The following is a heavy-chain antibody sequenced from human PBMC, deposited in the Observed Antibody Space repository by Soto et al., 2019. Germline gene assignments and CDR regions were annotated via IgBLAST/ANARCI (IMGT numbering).Heavy chain of an antibody. D-gene: IGHD3-3*01. CDR1: GYTFTSYG. CDR3: AGDRRHSLRFLDRNWFDP. CDR2: ISAYNGNT. J-gene: IGHJ5*02. V-gene: IGHV1-18*01. Sequence: GASVKVSCKASGYTFTSYGISWVRQAPGQGLEWMGWISAYNGNTNYAQKLQGRVTMTTDTSTSTAYMELRSLRSDDTAVYYCAGDRRHSLRFLDRNWFDPWGQGTLVTVSS.